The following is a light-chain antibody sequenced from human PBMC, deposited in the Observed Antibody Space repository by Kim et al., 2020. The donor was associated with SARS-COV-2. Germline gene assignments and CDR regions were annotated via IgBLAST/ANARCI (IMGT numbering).Light chain of an antibody. J-gene: IGLJ3*02. CDR3: SSYAGTNWV. CDR2: EVS. V-gene: IGLV2-8*01. Sequence: PGQSVTISCTGTSSDVGGYNYVSWYQQHPGKAPKLMIYEVSKRLSGVPDRFSGSKSGNTASLTVSGLQAEDEADYYCSSYAGTNWVFGGGTQLTVL. CDR1: SSDVGGYNY.